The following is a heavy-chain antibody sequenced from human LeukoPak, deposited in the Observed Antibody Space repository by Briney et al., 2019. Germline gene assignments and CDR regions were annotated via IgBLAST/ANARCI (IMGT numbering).Heavy chain of an antibody. D-gene: IGHD6-13*01. CDR3: ARAYHSSWYLNWFDP. Sequence: SETLSLTCTVSGYSISSGYYWGWIRQPPGKGLEWIGYIYYSGSTNYNPSLKSRVTISVDTSKNQFSLKLSSVTAADTAVYYCARAYHSSWYLNWFDPWGQGTLVTVSS. CDR1: GYSISSGYY. V-gene: IGHV4-61*01. CDR2: IYYSGST. J-gene: IGHJ5*02.